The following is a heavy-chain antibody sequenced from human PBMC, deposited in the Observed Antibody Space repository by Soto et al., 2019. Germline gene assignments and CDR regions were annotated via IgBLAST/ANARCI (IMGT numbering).Heavy chain of an antibody. Sequence: SQTLSLTCALSGDSVSSNSAAWNWIRQSPSRGLEWLGRTYYRSKWYNDYAVSVKSRITINPDTSKNQFSLQLNSVTPEDTAVYYCARDLKYCSSTSCYTPGWFDPWGQGTLVTVSS. CDR2: TYYRSKWYN. J-gene: IGHJ5*02. CDR3: ARDLKYCSSTSCYTPGWFDP. D-gene: IGHD2-2*02. CDR1: GDSVSSNSAA. V-gene: IGHV6-1*01.